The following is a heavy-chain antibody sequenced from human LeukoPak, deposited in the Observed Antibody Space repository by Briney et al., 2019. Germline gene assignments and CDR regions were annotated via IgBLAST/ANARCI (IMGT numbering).Heavy chain of an antibody. Sequence: PGGSLRLSCAASGFTFSSYSMNWVRQAPGKGLEWVSSISSSSSSYIYYADSVKGRFTISRDNAKNSLYLQMNSLRAEDTAVYYCAAVDSSGNYYFDYWGQGTLVTVSS. CDR2: ISSSSSSYI. D-gene: IGHD3-22*01. CDR1: GFTFSSYS. CDR3: AAVDSSGNYYFDY. V-gene: IGHV3-21*01. J-gene: IGHJ4*02.